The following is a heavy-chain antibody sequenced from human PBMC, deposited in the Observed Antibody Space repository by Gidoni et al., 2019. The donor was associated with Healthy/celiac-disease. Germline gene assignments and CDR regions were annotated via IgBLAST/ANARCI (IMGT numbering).Heavy chain of an antibody. CDR3: AKQSDSSGWYPPDY. J-gene: IGHJ4*02. CDR2: ISGSGGST. D-gene: IGHD6-19*01. Sequence: EVPLLESGGGLVQPGGSLRLSCAASGSTFSSYAMSWVRQAPGKGLEWVSAISGSGGSTYYADSVKGRFTISRDNSKNTLYLQMNSLRAEDTAVYYCAKQSDSSGWYPPDYWGQGTLVTVSS. V-gene: IGHV3-23*01. CDR1: GSTFSSYA.